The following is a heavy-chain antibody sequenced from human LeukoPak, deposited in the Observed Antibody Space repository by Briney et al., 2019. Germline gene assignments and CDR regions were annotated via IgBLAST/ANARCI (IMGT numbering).Heavy chain of an antibody. CDR1: GFTVSSNY. D-gene: IGHD6-19*01. V-gene: IGHV3-53*01. J-gene: IGHJ6*02. CDR2: IYSGGST. CDR3: AREAIAVAGSVDYYGMDV. Sequence: GGSLRLSCAASGFTVSSNYMSWVRQAPGKGLEWVSVIYSGGSTYYADSVKGRFTISRDNSKNTLYLQMNSLRAEDTAVYYCAREAIAVAGSVDYYGMDVWGQGTTVTVSS.